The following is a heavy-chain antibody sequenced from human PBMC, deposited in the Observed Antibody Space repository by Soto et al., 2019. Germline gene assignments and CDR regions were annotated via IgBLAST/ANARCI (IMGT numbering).Heavy chain of an antibody. V-gene: IGHV3-23*01. CDR1: GFTFSSYA. Sequence: GGSLRLSCAASGFTFSSYAMSWVRQAPGKGLEWVSAISGSGGSTYYADSVKGRFTIARDNSKNTLYLQMNSLRAEDTAVYYCAKDLGNILTGYYHDYWDQGPLVTGSS. D-gene: IGHD3-9*01. CDR2: ISGSGGST. CDR3: AKDLGNILTGYYHDY. J-gene: IGHJ4*02.